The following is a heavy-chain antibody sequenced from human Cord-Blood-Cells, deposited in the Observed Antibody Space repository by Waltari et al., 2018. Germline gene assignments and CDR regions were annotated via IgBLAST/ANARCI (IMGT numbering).Heavy chain of an antibody. CDR3: ARVVVVTAIPYYYYGMDV. CDR1: GGTFSSYA. CDR2: IIPIFGTA. Sequence: VQLVQSGAEVKKPGSSVKVSCKASGGTFSSYAISWVRQAPGQGLEWRGGIIPIFGTANYAQKFQGRVTITADESTSTAYMELSSLRSEDTAVYYCARVVVVTAIPYYYYGMDVWGQGTTVTISS. J-gene: IGHJ6*02. D-gene: IGHD2-21*02. V-gene: IGHV1-69*01.